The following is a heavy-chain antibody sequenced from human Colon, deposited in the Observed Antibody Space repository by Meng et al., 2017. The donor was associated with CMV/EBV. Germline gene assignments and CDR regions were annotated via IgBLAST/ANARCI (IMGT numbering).Heavy chain of an antibody. J-gene: IGHJ4*02. D-gene: IGHD2-2*01. V-gene: IGHV4-59*01. Sequence: SETLSLTCIVSSGSMSTYYWSWIRQPPGKGLEWIGYIYYSGSIFYNPSLKTRVIISVDSSKTQFSLNLSSVTAADTAVYYCARADCSSSTCLFDSWGQGTLVTVS. CDR1: SGSMSTYY. CDR3: ARADCSSSTCLFDS. CDR2: IYYSGSI.